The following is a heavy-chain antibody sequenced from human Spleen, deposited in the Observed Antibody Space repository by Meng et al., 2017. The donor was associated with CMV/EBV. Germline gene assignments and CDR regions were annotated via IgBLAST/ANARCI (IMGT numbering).Heavy chain of an antibody. J-gene: IGHJ4*02. CDR1: GFTFSSYG. V-gene: IGHV3-30*02. CDR3: AKGGYSYGPSRH. D-gene: IGHD5-18*01. CDR2: IRYDGSNK. Sequence: GESLKISCAASGFTFSSYGMHWVRQAPGKGLEWVAFIRYDGSNKYYADFVKGRFIISRDNSKNTLYLQMTSLRVEDTAVYYCAKGGYSYGPSRHWGRGTLVTVSS.